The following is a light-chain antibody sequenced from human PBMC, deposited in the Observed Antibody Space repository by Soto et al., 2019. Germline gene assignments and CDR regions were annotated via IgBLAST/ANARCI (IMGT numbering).Light chain of an antibody. CDR2: KAS. CDR1: QSINVW. V-gene: IGKV1-5*03. CDR3: QQFHDYPVT. J-gene: IGKJ4*01. Sequence: DIQMTQSPSTLSASVGDRVTITCRASQSINVWLAWYQQKPGKAPKLLIYKASSLESEVPSRFSGSGSGTEFTLTVSSLQPDDFAAYYCQQFHDYPVTFGGGTKVQI.